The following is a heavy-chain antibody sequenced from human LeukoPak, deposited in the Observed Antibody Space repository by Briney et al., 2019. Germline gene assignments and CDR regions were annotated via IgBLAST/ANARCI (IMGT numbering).Heavy chain of an antibody. CDR3: AKEVRSEGVAGTGFDY. CDR1: GFTFSSYG. J-gene: IGHJ4*02. Sequence: GGSLRLSCAASGFTFSSYGMSWVRQAPGKGLEWVSAISGSGGSTYYADSVKGRFTISRDNSKNTLYLQMNSLRAEDTAVYYCAKEVRSEGVAGTGFDYWGQGTLVTVSS. V-gene: IGHV3-23*01. D-gene: IGHD6-19*01. CDR2: ISGSGGST.